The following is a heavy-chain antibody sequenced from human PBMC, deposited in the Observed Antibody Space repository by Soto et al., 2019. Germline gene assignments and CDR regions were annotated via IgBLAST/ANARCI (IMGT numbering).Heavy chain of an antibody. CDR2: ISNTSRTI. CDR3: ARDGNRGYDMDV. J-gene: IGHJ6*01. Sequence: EVQVVESGGGLIQPGGSLTLSCAGSGFTFSDYNMDWVRQAPGKGLEGISYISNTSRTIFYADSVKGRFTISRDNARNSLFLQMNSLRVEDTAVYFCARDGNRGYDMDVWGQGTTVIVSS. CDR1: GFTFSDYN. V-gene: IGHV3-48*01. D-gene: IGHD1-1*01.